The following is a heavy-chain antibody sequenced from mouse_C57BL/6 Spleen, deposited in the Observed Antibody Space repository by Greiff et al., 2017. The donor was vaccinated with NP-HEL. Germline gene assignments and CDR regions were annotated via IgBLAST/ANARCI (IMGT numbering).Heavy chain of an antibody. CDR1: GYAFSSSW. CDR3: ARSYYYGSSRYAMDY. CDR2: IYPGDGDT. J-gene: IGHJ4*01. V-gene: IGHV1-82*01. Sequence: VQLQQSGPELVKPGASVKISCKASGYAFSSSWMNWVKQRPGKGLEWIGRIYPGDGDTNYNGKFKGKATLTADKSSSTAYMQLSSLTSEDSAVYFCARSYYYGSSRYAMDYWGQGTSGTVSS. D-gene: IGHD1-1*01.